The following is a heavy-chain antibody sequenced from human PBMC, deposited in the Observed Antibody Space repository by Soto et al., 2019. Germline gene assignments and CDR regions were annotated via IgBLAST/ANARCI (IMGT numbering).Heavy chain of an antibody. Sequence: GGSLRLSCAASGFTFSSYAMSWVRQAPGKGLEWVSAISGSGGSTYYADSVKGRFTISRDNSKNTLYLQMNSLRAEDTAVYYCAKWGRIAAPYRNPYGMDVWGQGTTVTVYS. CDR1: GFTFSSYA. D-gene: IGHD6-6*01. V-gene: IGHV3-23*01. J-gene: IGHJ6*02. CDR3: AKWGRIAAPYRNPYGMDV. CDR2: ISGSGGST.